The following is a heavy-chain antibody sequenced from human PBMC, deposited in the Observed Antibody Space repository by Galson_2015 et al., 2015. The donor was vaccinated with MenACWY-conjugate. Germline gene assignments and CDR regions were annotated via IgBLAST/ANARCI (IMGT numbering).Heavy chain of an antibody. J-gene: IGHJ6*02. V-gene: IGHV5-51*01. CDR3: ARHPPGGRGMDV. D-gene: IGHD1-26*01. CDR1: GYYFTSYW. CDR2: ISPSDSNT. Sequence: QSGAEVKQPGESLKISCKGSGYYFTSYWIAWVRQIPGKGLEWMGLISPSDSNTRYSPSFQGQVTISADKSISTAYLQWSSLKASDTAMYYCARHPPGGRGMDVWGQGTTVTVSS.